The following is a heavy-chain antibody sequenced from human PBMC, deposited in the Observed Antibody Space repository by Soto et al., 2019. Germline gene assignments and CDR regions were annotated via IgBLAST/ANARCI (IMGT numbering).Heavy chain of an antibody. Sequence: SVKVSCKASGFTFTSSAVQWVRQARVQRLEWIGWIVVGSGNTNYAQKFQERVTITRDMSTSTAYMELSSLRSEDTAVYYCAAVGYYDSSGYNFDYWGQGTLVTVSS. CDR1: GFTFTSSA. D-gene: IGHD3-22*01. CDR2: IVVGSGNT. J-gene: IGHJ4*02. V-gene: IGHV1-58*01. CDR3: AAVGYYDSSGYNFDY.